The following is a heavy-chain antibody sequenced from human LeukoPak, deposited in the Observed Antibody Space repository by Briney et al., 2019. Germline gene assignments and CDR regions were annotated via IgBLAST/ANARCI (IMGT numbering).Heavy chain of an antibody. D-gene: IGHD1-1*01. J-gene: IGHJ4*02. V-gene: IGHV4-59*01. CDR2: IFSSGNT. CDR1: GASISSFY. Sequence: SETLSLTCTVSGASISSFYWSWIRQPPGKGLECIGYIFSSGNTNYNPSLKSRVTISVDTSKNQFSLSLSSVTAADTAVYFCARGYPRIDDWGQGSLVTVSS. CDR3: ARGYPRIDD.